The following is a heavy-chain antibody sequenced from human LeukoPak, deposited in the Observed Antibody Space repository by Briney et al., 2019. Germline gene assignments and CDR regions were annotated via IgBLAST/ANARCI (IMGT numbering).Heavy chain of an antibody. CDR1: GYTFTSYY. D-gene: IGHD3-22*01. CDR2: IIPILGIA. Sequence: SVKVSCKASGYTFTSYYMHWVRRAPGQGLEWMGRIIPILGIANYAQKFQGRVTITADKSTSTAYMELSSLRSEDTAVYYCARTFDDSSGYYRGAFDIWGQGTMVTVSS. CDR3: ARTFDDSSGYYRGAFDI. V-gene: IGHV1-69*02. J-gene: IGHJ3*02.